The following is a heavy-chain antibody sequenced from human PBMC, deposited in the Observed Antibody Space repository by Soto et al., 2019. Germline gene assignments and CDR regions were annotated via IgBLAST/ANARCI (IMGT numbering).Heavy chain of an antibody. D-gene: IGHD6-13*01. CDR2: IYHSGST. CDR3: ARDAGDTRHFDS. CDR1: GGSISRSNW. V-gene: IGHV4-4*02. Sequence: SETLSLTCAVSGGSISRSNWWSWVRQPPGKGLEWIGEIYHSGSTNYSPSLRSRVTISVDKSKNQFSLNLSSVTAADTAVYYCARDAGDTRHFDSWGQGTLVTVSS. J-gene: IGHJ4*02.